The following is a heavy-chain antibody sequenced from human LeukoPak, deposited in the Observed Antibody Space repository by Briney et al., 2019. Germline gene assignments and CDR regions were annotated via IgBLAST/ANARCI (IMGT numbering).Heavy chain of an antibody. D-gene: IGHD2-2*01. Sequence: GGSLRLSCAASGFTFSSYAMSWVRQPPGKGLEWVSLIRDGDGRTHYADSVKGRFTISRDNSKKMVYLQMNGLRADDTAVYYCAKDHSTTWLGSFNYWGQGTLVTVSS. CDR3: AKDHSTTWLGSFNY. J-gene: IGHJ4*02. CDR1: GFTFSSYA. V-gene: IGHV3-23*01. CDR2: IRDGDGRT.